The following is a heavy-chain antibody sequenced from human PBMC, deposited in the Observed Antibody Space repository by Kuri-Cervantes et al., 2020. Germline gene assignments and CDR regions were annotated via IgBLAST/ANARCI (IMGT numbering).Heavy chain of an antibody. CDR1: GGSFSDDH. D-gene: IGHD1-26*01. Sequence: SETLSLTCAVYGGSFSDDHWIWIRQPPGKGLEWIGQITHTGSTNCNPSLKSRVTISVDTSKNQFSLKLSSVTAADTAVYYCARHWDSGSYPAEIAFDIWGQGTMVTVSS. J-gene: IGHJ3*02. CDR2: ITHTGST. CDR3: ARHWDSGSYPAEIAFDI. V-gene: IGHV4-34*01.